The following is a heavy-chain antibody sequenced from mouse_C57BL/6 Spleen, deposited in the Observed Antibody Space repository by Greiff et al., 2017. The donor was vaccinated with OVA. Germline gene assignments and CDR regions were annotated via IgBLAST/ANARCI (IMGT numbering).Heavy chain of an antibody. J-gene: IGHJ3*01. CDR1: GYTFTDYY. CDR3: ARDEGAY. V-gene: IGHV1-19*01. CDR2: INPYNGGT. Sequence: EVHLVESGPVLVKPGASVKMSCKASGYTFTDYYMNWVKQSHGKSLEWIGVINPYNGGTSYNQKFKGKATLTVDKSSSTAYMELNSLTSEDSAVYYCARDEGAYWGQGTLVTVSA.